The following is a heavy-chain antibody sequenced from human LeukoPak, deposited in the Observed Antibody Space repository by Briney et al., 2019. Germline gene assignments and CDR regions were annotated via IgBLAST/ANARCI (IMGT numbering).Heavy chain of an antibody. CDR1: GFTFSSYW. D-gene: IGHD4-23*01. CDR2: IASDGSST. Sequence: GGSLRLSCAASGFTFSSYWMNWVRQAPGKGLVWVSRIASDGSSTTYADSVKGRFSISRDNAKNTLYLQMISLRVEDTAVYYCARGRPHGNDYWGQGTLVTVSS. CDR3: ARGRPHGNDY. J-gene: IGHJ4*02. V-gene: IGHV3-74*01.